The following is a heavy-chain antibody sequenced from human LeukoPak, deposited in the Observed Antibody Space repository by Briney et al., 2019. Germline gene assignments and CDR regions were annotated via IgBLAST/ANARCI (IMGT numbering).Heavy chain of an antibody. Sequence: GGSLRLSCTGTGFTFNYWMHWVRQAPGKGLEWVSAISGSGGSTYSADSVKGRFTISRDNSKNTLYLQMNSLRAEDTAVYYCAKADIAVAGPYYFDYWGQGTLVTVSS. CDR1: GFTFNYW. V-gene: IGHV3-23*01. D-gene: IGHD6-19*01. J-gene: IGHJ4*02. CDR3: AKADIAVAGPYYFDY. CDR2: ISGSGGST.